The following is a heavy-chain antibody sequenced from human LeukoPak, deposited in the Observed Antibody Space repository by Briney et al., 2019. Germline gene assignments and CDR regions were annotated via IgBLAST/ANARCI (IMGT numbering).Heavy chain of an antibody. CDR3: ARGTMATVTSYYYYGMDV. CDR1: GYTFTSYY. D-gene: IGHD4-17*01. Sequence: ATVKVSCKASGYTFTSYYMHWVGQAPGQGLEWMGIINPSGGSTSYAQKFQGRVTMTRDTSTSTVYMELSSLRSEDTAVYYCARGTMATVTSYYYYGMDVWGQGTTVTVSS. CDR2: INPSGGST. J-gene: IGHJ6*02. V-gene: IGHV1-46*01.